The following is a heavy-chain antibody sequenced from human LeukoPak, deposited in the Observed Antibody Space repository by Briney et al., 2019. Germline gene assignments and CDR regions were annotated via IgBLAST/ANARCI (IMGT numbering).Heavy chain of an antibody. V-gene: IGHV1-18*01. J-gene: IGHJ4*02. CDR2: ISAYNGNT. CDR1: GYTFTSYG. CDR3: ARVPLRFLEWLFPYYFDY. D-gene: IGHD3-3*01. Sequence: ASVKVSCKASGYTFTSYGISWVRQAPGQGLEWMGWISAYNGNTNYAQKLQGRVTMTTDTSTSTAYMELRSLRSDDTAVYYCARVPLRFLEWLFPYYFDYWGQGTLVTVSS.